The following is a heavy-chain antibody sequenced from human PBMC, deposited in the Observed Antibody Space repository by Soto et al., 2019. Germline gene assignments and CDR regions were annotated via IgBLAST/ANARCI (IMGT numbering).Heavy chain of an antibody. CDR1: GGSISSGGYY. Sequence: QVQLQESGPGLVKPSQTLSLTCTVSGGSISSGGYYWSWIRQHPGKGLEWIGYIYYSGSTYYNPSLKSRVTISVDTSKNQFSLKLSSVTAADTAVYYCAREPKFDWFQHDNWFDPWGQGTLVTVSS. CDR3: AREPKFDWFQHDNWFDP. J-gene: IGHJ5*02. D-gene: IGHD3-9*01. CDR2: IYYSGST. V-gene: IGHV4-31*03.